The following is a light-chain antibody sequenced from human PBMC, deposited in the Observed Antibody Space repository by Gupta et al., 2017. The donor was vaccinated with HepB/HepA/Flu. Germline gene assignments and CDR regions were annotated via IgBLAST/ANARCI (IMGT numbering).Light chain of an antibody. CDR3: QVWDGGSDHYV. V-gene: IGLV3-21*03. CDR2: DAP. Sequence: SYVLTQPPSWPVGPGKTSTITCGGTNIGTKSVHWYQQKPGQAPILVFYDAPDRPSGFPGRFSGSNSGNTATLIISRVEAGDDADYYSQVWDGGSDHYVFGTGTKVTVL. CDR1: NIGTKS. J-gene: IGLJ1*01.